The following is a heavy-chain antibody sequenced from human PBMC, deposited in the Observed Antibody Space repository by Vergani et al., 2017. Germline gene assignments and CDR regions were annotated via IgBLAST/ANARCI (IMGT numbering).Heavy chain of an antibody. CDR1: GFTFSSYS. Sequence: EVQLVESGGGLVKPGGSLRLSCAASGFTFSSYSMNWVRQAPGKGLEWVASISGRSSYVNYAVSVKGRFTISRDNAKNSLFLQMNSLRAEDTAVYYCVRDVRVSRTWGQGTLVAVSS. J-gene: IGHJ3*01. V-gene: IGHV3-21*06. CDR3: VRDVRVSRT. CDR2: ISGRSSYV.